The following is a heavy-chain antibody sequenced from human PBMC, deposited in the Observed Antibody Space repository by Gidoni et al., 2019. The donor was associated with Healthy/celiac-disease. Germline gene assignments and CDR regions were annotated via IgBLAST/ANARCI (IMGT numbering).Heavy chain of an antibody. CDR3: AKGRSPYCSTTSCFTGLDY. D-gene: IGHD2-2*01. Sequence: EVQLVESGGGLVQPGRSLRLSCAASGFTFDAYAMHWVRQAPGKGLEWVSSISWNSGSIGYADSVKGRFTISRDNAKNSLFLQMNSLRAEDTALYYCAKGRSPYCSTTSCFTGLDYWGQGTLVTVSS. V-gene: IGHV3-9*01. J-gene: IGHJ4*02. CDR2: ISWNSGSI. CDR1: GFTFDAYA.